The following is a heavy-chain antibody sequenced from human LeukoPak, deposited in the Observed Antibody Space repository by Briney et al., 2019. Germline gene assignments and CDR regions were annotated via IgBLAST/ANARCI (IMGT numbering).Heavy chain of an antibody. CDR1: GGSISSYY. CDR2: IYYSRST. D-gene: IGHD6-19*01. V-gene: IGHV4-59*01. J-gene: IGHJ5*02. Sequence: SETLSLTCTVSGGSISSYYWSWIRQPPGKGLEWIGYIYYSRSTNYNPSLKSRVTISVDTSKNQFSLKLSSVTAADTAVYYCARAGVAVAGGGWFDPWGQGTLVTVSS. CDR3: ARAGVAVAGGGWFDP.